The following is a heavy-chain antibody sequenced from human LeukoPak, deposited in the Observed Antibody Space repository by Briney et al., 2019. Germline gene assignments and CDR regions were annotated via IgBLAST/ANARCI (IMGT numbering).Heavy chain of an antibody. Sequence: PGRSLRLSCAASGFTFSTYAMSWVRQAPGKGPDWVSAISGSGGTTYYADSVKGRFTISRDNSKNTLYLQMTSLRVEDTALYYCAKDAKRNYDFWDRFDYWGQGALVTVSS. V-gene: IGHV3-23*01. CDR2: ISGSGGTT. CDR3: AKDAKRNYDFWDRFDY. D-gene: IGHD3-3*01. CDR1: GFTFSTYA. J-gene: IGHJ4*02.